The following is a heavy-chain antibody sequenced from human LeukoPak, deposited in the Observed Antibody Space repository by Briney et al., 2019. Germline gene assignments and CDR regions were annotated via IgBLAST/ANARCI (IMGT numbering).Heavy chain of an antibody. CDR1: GGSISSYY. V-gene: IGHV4-59*08. D-gene: IGHD3-22*01. Sequence: SETLSLTCTVSGGSISSYYWSWIRQPPGKGLEWLGYIYYSGSTNYNPSLKSRVTISVDTSKNQFSLKLSFVTAADTAVYYCARLGSSGYSGIDYWGQGTLVTVSS. CDR2: IYYSGST. CDR3: ARLGSSGYSGIDY. J-gene: IGHJ4*02.